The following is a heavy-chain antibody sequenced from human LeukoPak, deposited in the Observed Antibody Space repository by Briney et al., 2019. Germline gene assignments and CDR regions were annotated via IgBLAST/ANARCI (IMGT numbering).Heavy chain of an antibody. J-gene: IGHJ5*02. V-gene: IGHV3-7*01. CDR2: IKQDGSEN. CDR3: ARDSTGYGYEEWS. Sequence: GGSLRLSCTASGFTFGDYAMSWVRQAPGKGLEWVANIKQDGSENFYVDSVKGRFTISRDNAKNSLYLQMNSLRAEDTAVYYCARDSTGYGYEEWSWGQGTLVTVSS. D-gene: IGHD5-18*01. CDR1: GFTFGDYA.